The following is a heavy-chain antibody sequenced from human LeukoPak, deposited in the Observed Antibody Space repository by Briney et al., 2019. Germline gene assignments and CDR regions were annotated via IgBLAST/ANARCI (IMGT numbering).Heavy chain of an antibody. V-gene: IGHV3-23*01. CDR1: GFTFSSYA. J-gene: IGHJ4*02. Sequence: GGSLRLSCAASGFTFSSYAMSWVRQAPGKGLEWVSAISGSGGSTYYADPVKGRFTISRDNSKNTLYLQMNSLRAEDTAVYYCAKDLVPDRLTSPTLFDYWGQGTLVTVSS. D-gene: IGHD6-6*01. CDR2: ISGSGGST. CDR3: AKDLVPDRLTSPTLFDY.